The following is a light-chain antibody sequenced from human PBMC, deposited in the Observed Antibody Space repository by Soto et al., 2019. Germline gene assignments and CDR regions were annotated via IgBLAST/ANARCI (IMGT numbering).Light chain of an antibody. Sequence: DIQMTQSPSTLSASVGDRVTITCRASQSISSWLAWYQQKPGKAPRLLIYDASYLERGVPSRFSGSGSGTEFTLTISDPQPDDLATYYGQQYNSFWTFGQGTKVEI. J-gene: IGKJ1*01. CDR3: QQYNSFWT. CDR1: QSISSW. V-gene: IGKV1-5*01. CDR2: DAS.